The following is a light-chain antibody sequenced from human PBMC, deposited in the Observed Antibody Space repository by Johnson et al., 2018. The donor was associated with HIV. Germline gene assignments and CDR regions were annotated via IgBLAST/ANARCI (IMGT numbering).Light chain of an antibody. CDR3: GTWDSSLSGGLYV. J-gene: IGLJ1*01. Sequence: QSVLTQPPSVSAAPGQKVTISCSGSSSDMGNYAVSWYQQLPGTAPKLLIYENNKRRSGIPDRFSASKSGTSATLGITGLQTEDEADYYCGTWDSSLSGGLYVFGTGTRVTVL. V-gene: IGLV1-51*02. CDR2: ENN. CDR1: SSDMGNYA.